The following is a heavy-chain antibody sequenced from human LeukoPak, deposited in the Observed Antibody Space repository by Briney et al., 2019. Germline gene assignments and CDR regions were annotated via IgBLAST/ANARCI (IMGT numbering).Heavy chain of an antibody. CDR2: ITSDGSGT. CDR1: GFPFSNYW. D-gene: IGHD6-6*01. J-gene: IGHJ5*02. Sequence: PGGSLRLSCAATGFPFSNYWMHWVRQAPGKGLVWLSHITSDGSGTSYADSAKGRFTISRDNAKNSLYLQMNSLRDEDTAVYYCARSANPGVHDFDPWGQGTLVTVSS. CDR3: ARSANPGVHDFDP. V-gene: IGHV3-74*01.